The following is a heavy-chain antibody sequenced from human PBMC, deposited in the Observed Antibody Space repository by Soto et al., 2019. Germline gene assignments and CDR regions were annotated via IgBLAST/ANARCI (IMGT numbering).Heavy chain of an antibody. CDR1: GYTFTSYG. CDR3: ATFGYCSSTSCPYYYYGMDV. Sequence: QVQLVQSGAEVKKPGASVKVSCKASGYTFTSYGISWVRQAPGQGLEWMGWISAYNGNTNYAQKLQGRVTMTTDTSTSTAYMELRSLRSDDTAVYYCATFGYCSSTSCPYYYYGMDVWGQGTTVTVSS. CDR2: ISAYNGNT. D-gene: IGHD2-2*01. J-gene: IGHJ6*02. V-gene: IGHV1-18*01.